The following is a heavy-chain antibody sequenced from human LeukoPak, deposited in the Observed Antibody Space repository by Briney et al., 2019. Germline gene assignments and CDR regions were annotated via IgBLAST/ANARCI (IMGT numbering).Heavy chain of an antibody. V-gene: IGHV1-18*01. CDR2: ISAYNGNT. CDR3: ARDISVGATSGWFDP. D-gene: IGHD1-26*01. CDR1: GYTFTSYG. J-gene: IGHJ5*02. Sequence: ASVKVSCKASGYTFTSYGISWVRQAPGQGLEWMGWISAYNGNTNYAQKLQGRVTMTTDTSTSTAYMEPRSLRSDDTAVYYCARDISVGATSGWFDPWGQGTLVTVSS.